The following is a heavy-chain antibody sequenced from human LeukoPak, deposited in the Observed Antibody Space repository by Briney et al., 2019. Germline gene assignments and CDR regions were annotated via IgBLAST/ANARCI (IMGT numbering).Heavy chain of an antibody. CDR3: ARGYSKLPHLRAFDI. V-gene: IGHV4-59*01. D-gene: IGHD1-1*01. J-gene: IGHJ3*02. Sequence: SETLSLTCTASGGSISSYYWSWIRQPPGKGLEWIGYIYYSGSSNYNPSLKSRVTISVDTSKNQFSLKLSSVTAADTAVYYCARGYSKLPHLRAFDIWGQGTMVTVSS. CDR1: GGSISSYY. CDR2: IYYSGSS.